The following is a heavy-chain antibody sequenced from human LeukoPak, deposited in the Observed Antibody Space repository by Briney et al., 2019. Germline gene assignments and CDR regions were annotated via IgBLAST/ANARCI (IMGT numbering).Heavy chain of an antibody. V-gene: IGHV3-30*02. CDR2: IQDDESNK. D-gene: IGHD1-26*01. CDR3: AKQMGERPHCYYMDV. Sequence: PSGSLTLSCAASGCSFSSFCMHWVRQAPGKGLEWVAFIQDDESNKFYADSVKGRFTIFRDNSKNTLFLQMTSLGPEDTALYYCAKQMGERPHCYYMDVWGKGTTVTVS. J-gene: IGHJ6*03. CDR1: GCSFSSFC.